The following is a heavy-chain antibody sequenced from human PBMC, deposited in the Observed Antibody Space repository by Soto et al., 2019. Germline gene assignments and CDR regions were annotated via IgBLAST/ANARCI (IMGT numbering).Heavy chain of an antibody. V-gene: IGHV4-59*01. CDR2: IYNGGNT. J-gene: IGHJ4*02. CDR3: ARTEYGDLYYFDY. Sequence: SETLSLTCTVSGVSTRSYYWSWIRQSPGKGLEWIGYIYNGGNTNYNPSLKSRVSFSLDTSKNQFSLKLRSVTAADTAVYYCARTEYGDLYYFDYWGQGTLVTVSS. D-gene: IGHD4-17*01. CDR1: GVSTRSYY.